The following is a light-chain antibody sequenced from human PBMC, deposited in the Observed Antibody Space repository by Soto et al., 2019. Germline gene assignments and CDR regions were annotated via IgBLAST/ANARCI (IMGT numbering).Light chain of an antibody. Sequence: DIQMTQSPSSLSASVGDRVTITCRASQTMSSYLNWYQQKPGKAPKLLISAASSLQSGVPSRFSSSGSGTDFTITISRLQPEDSATYYCQQSYSTPPTFGQGTKVEIK. V-gene: IGKV1-39*01. CDR2: AAS. CDR3: QQSYSTPPT. CDR1: QTMSSY. J-gene: IGKJ1*01.